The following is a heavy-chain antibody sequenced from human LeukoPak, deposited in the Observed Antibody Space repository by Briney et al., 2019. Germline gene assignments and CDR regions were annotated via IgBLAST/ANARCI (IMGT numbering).Heavy chain of an antibody. Sequence: GGSLRLSCASSGFTFSSYGMHWVSQAQVPGLEWVAVISYDGSNKYYTDSVKGRFTISRDNSKNTLYLQMNSLRAEDTAVYYCAKVESGQWVNYYYYTMDVWGQGTTVTVSS. D-gene: IGHD6-19*01. V-gene: IGHV3-30*18. CDR2: ISYDGSNK. CDR3: AKVESGQWVNYYYYTMDV. CDR1: GFTFSSYG. J-gene: IGHJ6*02.